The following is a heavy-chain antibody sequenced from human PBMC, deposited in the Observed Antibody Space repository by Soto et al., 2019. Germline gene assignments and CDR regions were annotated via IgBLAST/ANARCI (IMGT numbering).Heavy chain of an antibody. CDR1: GYTFASYA. V-gene: IGHV1-18*01. D-gene: IGHD2-2*01. Sequence: QVQLVQSGAEVKKPGASVKVSCKASGYTFASYAISWMRQAPGQGLEWMGWISAYNGNTNSAQKLQGRVTTTTDTATSTAYMELRSLRPDDTPVYYCARDAPPPAYWGQGTLVTVSS. CDR3: ARDAPPPAY. CDR2: ISAYNGNT. J-gene: IGHJ4*02.